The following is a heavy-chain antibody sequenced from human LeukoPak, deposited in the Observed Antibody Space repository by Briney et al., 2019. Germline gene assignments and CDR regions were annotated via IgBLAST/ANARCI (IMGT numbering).Heavy chain of an antibody. CDR1: GGSISSGSYY. D-gene: IGHD3-3*02. J-gene: IGHJ6*03. CDR2: IYSSGST. Sequence: PSETLSLTCTVSGGSISSGSYYWSWIRQPAGKGLEWIGRIYSSGSTNYNPSLKSRVTISVDTSKNQFSLKLSSVTAADTAVYYCARHAVNIFGVAAIPYYYYYYMDVWGKGTTVTVSS. V-gene: IGHV4-61*02. CDR3: ARHAVNIFGVAAIPYYYYYYMDV.